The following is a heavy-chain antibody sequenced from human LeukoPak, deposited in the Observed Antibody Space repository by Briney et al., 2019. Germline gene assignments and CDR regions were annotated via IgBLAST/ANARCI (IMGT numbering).Heavy chain of an antibody. CDR2: ISYDGSNK. Sequence: GGSLRLSCAASGFTFSSYGMHWVRQAPGKGLEWVAVISYDGSNKYYADSVKGRFTISRHNSKNTLYLQMNSLRAEDTAVYYCAKTVYDILTGYDYWGQGTLVTVSS. CDR3: AKTVYDILTGYDY. CDR1: GFTFSSYG. J-gene: IGHJ4*02. D-gene: IGHD3-9*01. V-gene: IGHV3-30*18.